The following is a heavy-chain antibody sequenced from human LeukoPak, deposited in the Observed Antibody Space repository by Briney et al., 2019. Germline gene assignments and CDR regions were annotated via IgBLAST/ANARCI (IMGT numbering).Heavy chain of an antibody. CDR1: GFTYSSYG. CDR3: ASSRLQSYCSGGSCYSDWFDP. Sequence: GGSLRLSCAASGFTYSSYGMHWVRQAPGKGLEWVAFIRYDGSNKYYADSVKGRFTISRDNSKNTLYLQMNSLRAEDTAVYYCASSRLQSYCSGGSCYSDWFDPWGQGTLVTVSS. D-gene: IGHD2-15*01. J-gene: IGHJ5*02. V-gene: IGHV3-30*02. CDR2: IRYDGSNK.